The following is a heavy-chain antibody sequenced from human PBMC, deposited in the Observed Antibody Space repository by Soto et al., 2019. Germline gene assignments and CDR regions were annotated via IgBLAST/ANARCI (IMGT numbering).Heavy chain of an antibody. CDR2: IWYDGNKK. D-gene: IGHD3-10*01. V-gene: IGHV3-33*01. CDR1: GFTVSNVG. Sequence: QVQLVESGGGVVQPGGSLRLSCAASGFTVSNVGMHWVRQAPGKGLEWVAIIWYDGNKKFYGDSVTGRFTIFRDTSNNTLYLQMNDLIAEDTAVYYRASDEHIIRRVRYGMDVWRQGTPVTVSS. CDR3: ASDEHIIRRVRYGMDV. J-gene: IGHJ6*02.